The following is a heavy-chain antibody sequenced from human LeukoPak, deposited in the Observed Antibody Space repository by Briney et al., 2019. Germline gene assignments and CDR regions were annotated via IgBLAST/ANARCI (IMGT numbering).Heavy chain of an antibody. CDR2: ISGSGGST. V-gene: IGHV3-23*01. CDR1: GFTFSSYA. J-gene: IGHJ1*01. CDR3: AKNMVRGVIIIGYFQH. Sequence: GGSLRLSCAASGFTFSSYAMSWVRQAPGKGLEWVSAISGSGGSTYYADSVKGRFTISRDNSKNTLYLQMNSLRAEGTAVYYCAKNMVRGVIIIGYFQHWGQGTLVTVSS. D-gene: IGHD3-10*01.